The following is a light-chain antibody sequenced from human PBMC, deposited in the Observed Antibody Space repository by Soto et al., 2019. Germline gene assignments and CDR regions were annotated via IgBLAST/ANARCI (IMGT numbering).Light chain of an antibody. Sequence: IMLTQSPTTLSLSPGERATLSCRASQSVSSYLAWYQQKPGQAPRLLIYDASNRATGIPARFSGSGSGTDFTPTISSLEPEDFAVYYCQQRSNCPSQTFGQGTRLEIK. CDR1: QSVSSY. CDR2: DAS. V-gene: IGKV3-11*01. J-gene: IGKJ5*01. CDR3: QQRSNCPSQT.